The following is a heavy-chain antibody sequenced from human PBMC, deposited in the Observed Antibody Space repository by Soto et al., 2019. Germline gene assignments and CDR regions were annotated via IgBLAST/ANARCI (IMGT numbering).Heavy chain of an antibody. D-gene: IGHD3-10*01. J-gene: IGHJ6*02. V-gene: IGHV3-11*01. CDR2: ISSSGSTI. CDR1: GFTFSDYY. Sequence: PGGSLRLSCAASGFTFSDYYMSWIRQAPGKGLEWVSYISSSGSTIYYADSVKGRFTISRDNAKNSLYLQMNSLRAEDTAVYYCARGLSFGELLRAGMDVWGQGTTVTVSS. CDR3: ARGLSFGELLRAGMDV.